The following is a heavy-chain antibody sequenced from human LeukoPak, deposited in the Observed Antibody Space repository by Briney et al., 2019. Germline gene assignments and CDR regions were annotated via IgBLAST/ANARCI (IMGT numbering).Heavy chain of an antibody. CDR2: INSDESTT. D-gene: IGHD2-15*01. CDR3: AKEGFGWYYYDN. CDR1: GFTLSNSW. J-gene: IGHJ4*02. Sequence: GRSLRLSCVVSGFTLSNSWMHWVRHDAGQGLVWVSRINSDESTTTYADSVKGRITSARDNSKNTLYLQMNSLRAEDTALYDRAKEGFGWYYYDNWGQGTLVTVSA. V-gene: IGHV3-74*01.